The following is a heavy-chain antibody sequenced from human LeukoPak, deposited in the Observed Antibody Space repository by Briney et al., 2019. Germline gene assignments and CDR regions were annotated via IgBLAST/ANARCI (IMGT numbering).Heavy chain of an antibody. CDR2: ISSSSTTI. J-gene: IGHJ6*03. Sequence: GGSLRLSCAASGFTFSSYNMNWVRQAPGKGLEWVSYISSSSTTIYYADSVKGRFTISRDNAKNSLYLQMNSLRAEDTAVYYCXRVDSNSYYYYYYYMDVWGKGTTVTV. CDR3: XRVDSNSYYYYYYYMDV. D-gene: IGHD2/OR15-2a*01. CDR1: GFTFSSYN. V-gene: IGHV3-48*01.